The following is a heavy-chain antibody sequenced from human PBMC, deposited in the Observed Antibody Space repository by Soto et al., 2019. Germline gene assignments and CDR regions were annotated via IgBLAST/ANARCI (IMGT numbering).Heavy chain of an antibody. J-gene: IGHJ5*02. CDR3: ARRNYDFWSGYEPYNWFDP. CDR1: GGTSSSYA. V-gene: IGHV1-69*13. D-gene: IGHD3-3*01. CDR2: IIPIFGTA. Sequence: GASVKVSCKASGGTSSSYAISWVRQAPGQGLEWMGGIIPIFGTANYAQKFQGRVTITADESTSTAYMELSSLRSEDTAVYYCARRNYDFWSGYEPYNWFDPWGQGTLVTVSS.